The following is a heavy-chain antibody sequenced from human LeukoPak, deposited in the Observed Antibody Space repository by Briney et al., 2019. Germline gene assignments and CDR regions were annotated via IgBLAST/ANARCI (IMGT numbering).Heavy chain of an antibody. CDR1: GFTFSNYW. V-gene: IGHV3-7*01. CDR2: IKQDGGEK. CDR3: VSTQTFDY. J-gene: IGHJ4*02. Sequence: SGGPLRLSCAASGFTFSNYWMSWVRQTPGKGLEWVANIKQDGGEKYYVDSVKGRFTISRDNAKSSLYLQMDSLRAEDTAVYYCVSTQTFDYWGQGTLVTVSS.